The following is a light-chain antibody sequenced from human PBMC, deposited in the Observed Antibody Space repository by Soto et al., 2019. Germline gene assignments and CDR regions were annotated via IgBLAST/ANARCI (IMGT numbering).Light chain of an antibody. V-gene: IGKV3-11*01. Sequence: ETVLTQSPWTRSLSPGEGATLSCRASQSVSTYFAWYHQKPGQAPRLLIYDASNGVTGIPAWFRGSGSGTDFTLTISSLPADDFAVYYCQQRSNWQITFGQGTRLEIK. CDR2: DAS. CDR3: QQRSNWQIT. J-gene: IGKJ5*01. CDR1: QSVSTY.